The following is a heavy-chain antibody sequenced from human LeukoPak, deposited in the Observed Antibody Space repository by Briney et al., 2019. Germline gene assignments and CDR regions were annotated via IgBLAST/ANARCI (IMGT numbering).Heavy chain of an antibody. J-gene: IGHJ3*02. CDR1: GGSISSYY. CDR3: ARLGSTFDI. CDR2: IFYSGGS. D-gene: IGHD2-2*01. V-gene: IGHV4-59*08. Sequence: SGTLSLTCTVSGGSISSYYWTWIRQPPGKGLEWIGYIFYSGGSNYNPFLKSRVTISVDTSKNHFSLKLSSVTAADTAVYYCARLGSTFDIWGQGTMVTVSS.